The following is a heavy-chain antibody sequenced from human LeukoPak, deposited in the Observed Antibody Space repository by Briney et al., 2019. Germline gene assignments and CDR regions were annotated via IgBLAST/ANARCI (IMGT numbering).Heavy chain of an antibody. J-gene: IGHJ5*02. CDR3: ATDHSMANTAWWFDP. Sequence: ASVKVSCKASGYTFTSYDINWVRQATGQGLEWMGWMNPNSGNTGYAQKFQGRITMSRNTSTSTVYMELSSLRSEDTAFYYCATDHSMANTAWWFDPWGQGTLVTVSS. CDR1: GYTFTSYD. CDR2: MNPNSGNT. V-gene: IGHV1-8*02. D-gene: IGHD5-24*01.